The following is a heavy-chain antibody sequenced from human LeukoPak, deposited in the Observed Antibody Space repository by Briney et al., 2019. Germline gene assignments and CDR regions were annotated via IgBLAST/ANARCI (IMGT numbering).Heavy chain of an antibody. CDR3: ARVPDYGDYADY. CDR1: GGSFSGYY. Sequence: SETLSLTCAVYGGSFSGYYWSWIRQPPGQGLEWIGEINHSGSTKCNPSLKSRVTISVDTSKNQFSLELSSVTAADTAVYYCARVPDYGDYADYWGQGTLVTVSS. D-gene: IGHD4-17*01. V-gene: IGHV4-34*01. CDR2: INHSGST. J-gene: IGHJ4*02.